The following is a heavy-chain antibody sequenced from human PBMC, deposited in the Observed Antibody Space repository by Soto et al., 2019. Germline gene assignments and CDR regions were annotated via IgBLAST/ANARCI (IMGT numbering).Heavy chain of an antibody. V-gene: IGHV4-59*08. J-gene: IGHJ4*02. Sequence: SETLSLTCTVSGGSISSYYWSWIRQPPGKGLEWIGYIYYSGSTNYNPSLKSRVTISVDTSKNQFSLKLSSVTAADTAVYYCACYDIQFGLIYYWGQGTLVTVSA. D-gene: IGHD3-9*01. CDR1: GGSISSYY. CDR3: ACYDIQFGLIYY. CDR2: IYYSGST.